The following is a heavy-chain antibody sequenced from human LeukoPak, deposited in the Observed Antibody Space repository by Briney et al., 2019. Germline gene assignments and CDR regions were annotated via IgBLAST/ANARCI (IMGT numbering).Heavy chain of an antibody. J-gene: IGHJ3*02. Sequence: ASVKVSCKASGYTFTNYYMHWVRQAPGQGLEWMGIVNPSDGGTRYAQQFQGRVTMTRDTSTSTVYMELSSLRSEDTAVYYCARGGFTTMVRGVIITLDAFDIWGQGTMVTVSS. CDR1: GYTFTNYY. CDR3: ARGGFTTMVRGVIITLDAFDI. V-gene: IGHV1-46*01. CDR2: VNPSDGGT. D-gene: IGHD3-10*01.